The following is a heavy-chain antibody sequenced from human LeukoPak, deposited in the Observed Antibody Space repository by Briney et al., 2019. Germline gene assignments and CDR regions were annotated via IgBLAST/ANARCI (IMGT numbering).Heavy chain of an antibody. D-gene: IGHD3-22*01. J-gene: IGHJ6*02. CDR2: ISYDGSNK. V-gene: IGHV3-30-3*01. Sequence: GGSLRLSCAASGFTFSSYAMHWVRQAPGKGLEWVAVISYDGSNKYYADSVKGRFTISRDNSKNTLYLRMNSLRAEDTAVYYCARDLEYYYDSSASGMDVWGQGTTVIVTS. CDR3: ARDLEYYYDSSASGMDV. CDR1: GFTFSSYA.